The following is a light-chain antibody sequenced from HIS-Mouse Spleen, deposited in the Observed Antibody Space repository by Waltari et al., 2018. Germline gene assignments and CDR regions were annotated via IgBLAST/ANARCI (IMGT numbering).Light chain of an antibody. Sequence: QSVLTQPPSASGTPGQRVPISCSGSSSNIGSNYVYWYQQLPGPAPKLLIYRNNQRPAGVPERFSGSKSGTSASLAISGLRSEDEADYYCAAWDDSLSGPVFGGWTKLTVL. CDR3: AAWDDSLSGPV. CDR2: RNN. V-gene: IGLV1-47*01. J-gene: IGLJ3*02. CDR1: SSNIGSNY.